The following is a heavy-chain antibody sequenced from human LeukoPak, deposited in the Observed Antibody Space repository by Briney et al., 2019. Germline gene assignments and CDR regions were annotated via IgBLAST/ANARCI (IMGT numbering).Heavy chain of an antibody. CDR1: GGTFSSYA. CDR3: ARSPPHDYSNYGSESYYYMDV. J-gene: IGHJ6*03. D-gene: IGHD4-11*01. V-gene: IGHV1-69*05. Sequence: ASVKVSCKASGGTFSSYAISWVRQAPGQGLEWMGGTIPIFGTANYAQKFQGRVTITTDESTSTAYMELSSLRSEDTAVYYCARSPPHDYSNYGSESYYYMDVWGRGTTVTVSS. CDR2: TIPIFGTA.